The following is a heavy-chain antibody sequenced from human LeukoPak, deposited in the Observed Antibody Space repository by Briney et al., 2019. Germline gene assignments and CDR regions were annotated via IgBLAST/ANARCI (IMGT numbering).Heavy chain of an antibody. D-gene: IGHD1-26*01. Sequence: GGSLRLSCADSGFMFGEYSISWVRQAPGKGLEWVGFIRSKTYGGTAQCAASVKGRFTISRDDSRSSAYLQMNNLKTEDTAVDFCTSPEGGTYYFDYWGQGTLVTVSS. CDR2: IRSKTYGGTA. J-gene: IGHJ4*02. CDR3: TSPEGGTYYFDY. CDR1: GFMFGEYS. V-gene: IGHV3-49*04.